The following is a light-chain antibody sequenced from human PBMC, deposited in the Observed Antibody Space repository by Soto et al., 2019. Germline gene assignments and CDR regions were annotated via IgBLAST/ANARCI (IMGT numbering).Light chain of an antibody. CDR3: QQYNHWPLM. CDR1: QGISSY. Sequence: AIRMTQSPSSLSASPGDRVTIXXRASQGISSYLAWYQQKPGKAPKVXIYAASTLQSGVPSRFSGSGSGTEFTLTISSLQSEDFAVYYCQQYNHWPLMFGQGTKVEIK. V-gene: IGKV1-8*01. CDR2: AAS. J-gene: IGKJ1*01.